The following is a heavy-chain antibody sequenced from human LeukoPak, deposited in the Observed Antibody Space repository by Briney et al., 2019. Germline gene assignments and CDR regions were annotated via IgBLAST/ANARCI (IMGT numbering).Heavy chain of an antibody. CDR2: ISESGGGT. J-gene: IGHJ4*02. CDR1: GFTFSTYA. Sequence: GGSLGLSCAASGFTFSTYAMSWVRQAPGKGLEWVSSISESGGGTFYADSVKGRFIISRDNSKNTLFLQMNSLRAEDTAVYYCARHPSIYKFRDCWGQGTLVTVSS. CDR3: ARHPSIYKFRDC. V-gene: IGHV3-23*01. D-gene: IGHD2-21*01.